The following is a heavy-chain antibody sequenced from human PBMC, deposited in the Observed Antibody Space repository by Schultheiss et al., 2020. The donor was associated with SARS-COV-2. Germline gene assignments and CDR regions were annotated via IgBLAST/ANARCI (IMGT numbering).Heavy chain of an antibody. V-gene: IGHV3-66*01. CDR1: GFTFSSYG. Sequence: GGSLRLSCAASGFTFSSYGMHWVRQAPGKGLEWVSVIYSGGSTYYADSVKGRFTISRDNSKNTLYLQMNSLRAEDTAVYYCARGDYYYGMDVWGQGTTVTVSS. CDR2: IYSGGST. CDR3: ARGDYYYGMDV. J-gene: IGHJ6*02.